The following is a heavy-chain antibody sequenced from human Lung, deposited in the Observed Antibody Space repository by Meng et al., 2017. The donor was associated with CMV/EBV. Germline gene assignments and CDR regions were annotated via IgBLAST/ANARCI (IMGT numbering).Heavy chain of an antibody. CDR1: GFTFSIYG. Sequence: GGSXRLXCAASGFTFSIYGMHWVRQAPGKGLEWVAFIRYDGNNKYYRDSVKGRFTISRDNSKNTLYLQMNRLRPDDTAVYYCASYTQAWYNSGSWGQGPLVTVSS. CDR3: ASYTQAWYNSGS. J-gene: IGHJ4*02. D-gene: IGHD6-19*01. V-gene: IGHV3-30*02. CDR2: IRYDGNNK.